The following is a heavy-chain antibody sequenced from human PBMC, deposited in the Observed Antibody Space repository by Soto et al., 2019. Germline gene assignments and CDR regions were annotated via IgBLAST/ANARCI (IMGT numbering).Heavy chain of an antibody. V-gene: IGHV3-23*01. D-gene: IGHD3-22*01. Sequence: GGSVSLSCAASGFTFSSYAMSWVRQAPGKGLEWVSAISGSGGSTYYADSVKGRFTISRDNSKNTLYLQMNSLRAEDTAVYYCAKDRDSSGYYYFDYWGQGTLVTVSS. J-gene: IGHJ4*02. CDR1: GFTFSSYA. CDR2: ISGSGGST. CDR3: AKDRDSSGYYYFDY.